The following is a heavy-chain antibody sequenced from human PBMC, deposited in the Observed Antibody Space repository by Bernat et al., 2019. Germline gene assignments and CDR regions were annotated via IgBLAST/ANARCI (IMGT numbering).Heavy chain of an antibody. CDR2: INPSGGST. CDR3: ARSGERGAFDI. D-gene: IGHD3-10*01. Sequence: VQLVQSGAEVKKPGASVKVSCKSSGYTFTSYYMHWVRQAPGQGLEWMGIINPSGGSTSYAQKFQGRVTMTRDTSTSTVYMELSSLRSEDTAVYYCARSGERGAFDIWGQGTMVTVSS. J-gene: IGHJ3*02. V-gene: IGHV1-46*01. CDR1: GYTFTSYY.